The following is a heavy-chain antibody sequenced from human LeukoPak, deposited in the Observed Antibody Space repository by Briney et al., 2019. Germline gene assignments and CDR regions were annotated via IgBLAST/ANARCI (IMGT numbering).Heavy chain of an antibody. CDR2: IWYDGSNK. D-gene: IGHD3-10*01. Sequence: GRSLRLSCAASGFTFSSYGMHWVRQAPGKGLEWVAVIWYDGSNKYYADSVKGRFTISRDNSKNTLYLQMNSLRAEDTAVYYCAKSRYGSGSYYNGGAAFDIWGQGTMVTVSS. CDR3: AKSRYGSGSYYNGGAAFDI. V-gene: IGHV3-33*06. J-gene: IGHJ3*02. CDR1: GFTFSSYG.